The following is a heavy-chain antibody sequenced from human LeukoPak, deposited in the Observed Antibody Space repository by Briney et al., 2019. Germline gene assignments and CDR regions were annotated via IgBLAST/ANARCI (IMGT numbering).Heavy chain of an antibody. CDR1: GYTFTSYG. J-gene: IGHJ4*02. Sequence: ASVKVSCKASGYTFTSYGISWVRQAPGQGLEWMGWINPNSGGTNYAQKFQGRVTMTRDTSISTAYMELSRLRSDDTAVYYCAREECSGGSCSTGYWGQGTLVTVSS. V-gene: IGHV1-2*02. CDR3: AREECSGGSCSTGY. CDR2: INPNSGGT. D-gene: IGHD2-15*01.